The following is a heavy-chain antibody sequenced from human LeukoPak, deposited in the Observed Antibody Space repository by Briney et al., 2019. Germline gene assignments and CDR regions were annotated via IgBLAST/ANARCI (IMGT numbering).Heavy chain of an antibody. V-gene: IGHV4-34*01. J-gene: IGHJ3*02. D-gene: IGHD6-13*01. Sequence: SETLSLTCAVYGGPFSGYYWSWIRQPPGKGLEWIGEINHSGSTNYNSSLKSRVTISVDTSKNQFSLKLSSVTAADTAVYYCARESIAAAGADDAFDIWGQGTMVTVSS. CDR2: INHSGST. CDR1: GGPFSGYY. CDR3: ARESIAAAGADDAFDI.